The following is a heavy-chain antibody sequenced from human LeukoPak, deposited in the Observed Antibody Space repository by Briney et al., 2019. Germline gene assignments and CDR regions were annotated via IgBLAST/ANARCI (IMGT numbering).Heavy chain of an antibody. CDR3: ASSGAIWRLFDY. Sequence: SETLSLTCAVYGGSFSGYYWSWIRQPPGKGLEWLGEINHSGSTNYSPSLKSRVTISVDTSKNQFSLKLSSVTAADTAVYYCASSGAIWRLFDYWGQGTLVTVSS. D-gene: IGHD1-26*01. J-gene: IGHJ4*02. V-gene: IGHV4-34*01. CDR1: GGSFSGYY. CDR2: INHSGST.